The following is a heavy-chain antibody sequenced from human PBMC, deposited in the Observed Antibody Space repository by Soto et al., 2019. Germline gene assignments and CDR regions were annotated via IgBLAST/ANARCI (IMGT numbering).Heavy chain of an antibody. CDR2: INPNSGGT. V-gene: IGHV1-2*02. J-gene: IGHJ6*02. Sequence: ASVKVSCKASGYTFTGYYMHWVRQAPGQGLEWMGWINPNSGGTNYAQKFQGRVTMTRDTSMSTAYMELSRLRSDDTAVYYCARDLDSSGGGYYYYYYGMDVWGQGTTVTVSS. D-gene: IGHD3-22*01. CDR3: ARDLDSSGGGYYYYYYGMDV. CDR1: GYTFTGYY.